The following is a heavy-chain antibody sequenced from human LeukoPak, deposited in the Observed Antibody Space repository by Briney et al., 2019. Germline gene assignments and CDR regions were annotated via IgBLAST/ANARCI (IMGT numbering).Heavy chain of an antibody. CDR3: AEDSETGSSGWFDY. V-gene: IGHV3-9*01. CDR1: GFTFDDYA. Sequence: GGSLRLSCAASGFTFDDYAMHWVRQAPGKGLEWVSGISWNSGSIGYADSVKGRFTISRDNAKNSLYLQMNSLRAEDTAVYYCAEDSETGSSGWFDYWGQGTLVTVSS. CDR2: ISWNSGSI. D-gene: IGHD6-19*01. J-gene: IGHJ4*02.